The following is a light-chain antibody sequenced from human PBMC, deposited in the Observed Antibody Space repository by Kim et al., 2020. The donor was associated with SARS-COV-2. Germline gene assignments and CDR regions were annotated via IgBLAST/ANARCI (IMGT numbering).Light chain of an antibody. CDR1: SLRIFY. V-gene: IGLV3-19*01. CDR2: GKN. Sequence: SSELTQDPAVSVALGQTVRITCQGDSLRIFYAGWYQQKPGQAPVLVIYGKNNRPSGIPDRFSGSNSGNTASLTITGAQAEDEADYYCNSRDTSGNHWVFG. CDR3: NSRDTSGNHWV. J-gene: IGLJ3*02.